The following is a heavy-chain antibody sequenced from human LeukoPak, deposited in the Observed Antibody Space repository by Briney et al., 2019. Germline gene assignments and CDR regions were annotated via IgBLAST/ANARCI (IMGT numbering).Heavy chain of an antibody. CDR3: ARALIVVVKEAFDI. V-gene: IGHV1-18*01. Sequence: ASVKVSCKASGYTFTSYDISWVRQAPGQGLEWMGWISAYNGNTNYAQKLQGRVTMTTDTSTSTAYMELRSLRSDDTAVYYCARALIVVVKEAFDIWGQGTMVTVSS. D-gene: IGHD3-22*01. CDR2: ISAYNGNT. CDR1: GYTFTSYD. J-gene: IGHJ3*02.